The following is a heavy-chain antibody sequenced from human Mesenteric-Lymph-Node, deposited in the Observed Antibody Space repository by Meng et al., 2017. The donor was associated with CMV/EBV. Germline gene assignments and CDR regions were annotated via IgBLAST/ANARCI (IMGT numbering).Heavy chain of an antibody. V-gene: IGHV3-74*01. D-gene: IGHD3-22*01. J-gene: IGHJ4*02. CDR1: GFSLSTYW. Sequence: AAGFSLSTYWMHWVRQAPGKGLVWVSRINSDGRTTTYEDSVKGRFTISRDNANNKLYLEMNSLRAEDTALYYCATSSYDSRYYFDYWGQGTLVTVSS. CDR3: ATSSYDSRYYFDY. CDR2: INSDGRTT.